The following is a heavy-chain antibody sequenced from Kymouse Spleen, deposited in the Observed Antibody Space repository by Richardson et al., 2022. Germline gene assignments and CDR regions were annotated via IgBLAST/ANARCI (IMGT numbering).Heavy chain of an antibody. CDR2: ISYDGSNK. J-gene: IGHJ6*02. CDR3: AKDGGATYYYYYGMDV. Sequence: QVQLVESGGGVVQPGRSLRLSCAASGFTFSSYGMHWVRQAPGKGLEWVAVISYDGSNKYYADSVKGRFTISRDNSKNTLYLQMNSLRAEDTAVYYCAKDGGATYYYYYGMDVWGQGTTVTVSS. V-gene: IGHV3-30*18. CDR1: GFTFSSYG. D-gene: IGHD1-26*01.